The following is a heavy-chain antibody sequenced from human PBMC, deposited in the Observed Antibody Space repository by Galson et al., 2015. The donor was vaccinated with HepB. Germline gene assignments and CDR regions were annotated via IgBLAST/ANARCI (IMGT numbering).Heavy chain of an antibody. V-gene: IGHV3-49*03. Sequence: SLRLCRAGSKFTRGDYAVTWFRQAPGKGLEGVGLIRSEAYGGTRDYAASVQDRFIISRDDAKSIPYRQMNRLRTEDTAVYYCTKGSGELYHYGLYVWGQGTTVTVSS. CDR2: IRSEAYGGTR. J-gene: IGHJ6*02. CDR3: TKGSGELYHYGLYV. CDR1: KFTRGDYA. D-gene: IGHD3-10*01.